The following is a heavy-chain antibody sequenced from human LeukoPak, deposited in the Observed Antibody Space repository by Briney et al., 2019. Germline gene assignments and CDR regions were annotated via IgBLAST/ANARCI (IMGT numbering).Heavy chain of an antibody. J-gene: IGHJ4*02. CDR1: GASINNYF. CDR3: ARGGWLKTSYYFDF. CDR2: MYSSGSS. V-gene: IGHV4-59*01. D-gene: IGHD5-24*01. Sequence: SETLSLTCTVSGASINNYFRSWVRQPPGKGLEWIGYMYSSGSSTYNPSLKSRVTMSIDPSRNQLSLRVTSVTAADTAVYYCARGGWLKTSYYFDFWGQGSLVTVSS.